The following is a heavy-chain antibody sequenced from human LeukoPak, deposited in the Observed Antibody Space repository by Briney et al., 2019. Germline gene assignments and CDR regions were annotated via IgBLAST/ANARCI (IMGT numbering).Heavy chain of an antibody. V-gene: IGHV4-59*01. Sequence: PSETLSLTCTVSGGSINSYYWSWIRQPPGKGLEWIGYIYYSGSTNYNPSLKSRVTISVYTSKNQFSLKLSSVTAADTAVYYCARLKYYYDSSGYRAEYFQHWGQGTLVTVSS. CDR3: ARLKYYYDSSGYRAEYFQH. J-gene: IGHJ1*01. CDR1: GGSINSYY. D-gene: IGHD3-22*01. CDR2: IYYSGST.